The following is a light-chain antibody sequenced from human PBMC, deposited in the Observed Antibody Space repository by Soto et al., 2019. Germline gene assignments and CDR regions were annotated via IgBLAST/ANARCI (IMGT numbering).Light chain of an antibody. CDR1: QSISTW. CDR2: GAS. Sequence: DIQMTQSPSTLSASVGERVTITCRASQSISTWLAWYQQKPGKAPKLLIYGASSLESGVPSRFSGSGSGTEFTLTINSLQPGDFATYYCLQYNSNSRTFGQGTKVDIK. J-gene: IGKJ1*01. V-gene: IGKV1-5*01. CDR3: LQYNSNSRT.